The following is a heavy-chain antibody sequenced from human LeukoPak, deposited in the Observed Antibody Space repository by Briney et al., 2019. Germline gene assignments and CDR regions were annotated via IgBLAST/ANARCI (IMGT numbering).Heavy chain of an antibody. D-gene: IGHD1-1*01. J-gene: IGHJ4*02. V-gene: IGHV3-21*01. CDR3: ARGAGTSYFDY. CDR2: ISSSSTYI. Sequence: GGSLRLSCAASGFTFSSYSMNWARQVSGKGLEWVSYISSSSTYINYADSVKGRFTISRDNAKNSLYLQMNSLRAEDTAVYYCARGAGTSYFDYWGQGTLVTVPS. CDR1: GFTFSSYS.